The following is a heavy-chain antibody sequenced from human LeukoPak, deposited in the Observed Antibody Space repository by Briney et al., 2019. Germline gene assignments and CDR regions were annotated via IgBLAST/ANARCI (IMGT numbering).Heavy chain of an antibody. CDR3: TFSSGWFDAFDI. V-gene: IGHV3-49*03. CDR2: IRSKAYGGTT. CDR1: GFTFGDYA. D-gene: IGHD6-19*01. Sequence: GGSLRLSCTASGFTFGDYAMSWFRQAPGKGLEWVGFIRSKAYGGTTEYAASVKGRFTISRDDSKSIAYLQMNSLKTEDTAVYYCTFSSGWFDAFDIWGQGTMVTVSS. J-gene: IGHJ3*02.